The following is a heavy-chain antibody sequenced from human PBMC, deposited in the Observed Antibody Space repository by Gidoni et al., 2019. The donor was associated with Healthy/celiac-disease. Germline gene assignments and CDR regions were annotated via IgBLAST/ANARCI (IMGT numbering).Heavy chain of an antibody. V-gene: IGHV4-59*01. D-gene: IGHD3-22*01. CDR3: ARITMIGGWFDP. CDR2: IYYSGST. CDR1: GASISSYY. Sequence: QVQLQESGPGLVKPSATLSLTYTVSGASISSYYWSWIRQPPGKGLEWSGYIYYSGSTNYNPSLKSRVTISVDTSKNQFSLKLSSVTAADTAVYYCARITMIGGWFDPWGQGTLVTVSS. J-gene: IGHJ5*02.